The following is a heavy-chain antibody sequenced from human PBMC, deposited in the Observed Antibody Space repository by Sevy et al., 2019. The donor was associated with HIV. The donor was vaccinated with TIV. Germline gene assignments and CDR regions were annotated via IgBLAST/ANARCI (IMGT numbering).Heavy chain of an antibody. Sequence: SQTVSLTCAISGDSVSSNSAAWNWIRQSPSRGLEWLGRTYYRSKWYNDYAVSVKSRITINPDTSKNQFSQQLNSVTPEDTAVYYCARDNATSSRTAIDYYGMDVWGQGTTVTVSS. J-gene: IGHJ6*02. CDR2: TYYRSKWYN. V-gene: IGHV6-1*01. CDR3: ARDNATSSRTAIDYYGMDV. D-gene: IGHD2-8*01. CDR1: GDSVSSNSAA.